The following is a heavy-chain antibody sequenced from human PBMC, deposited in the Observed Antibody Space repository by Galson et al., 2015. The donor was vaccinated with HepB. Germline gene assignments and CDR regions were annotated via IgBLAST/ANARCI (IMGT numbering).Heavy chain of an antibody. CDR3: PHQREGVGATGVLVINWFDP. CDR1: GFSLSTSGVG. CDR2: IYWNDDK. V-gene: IGHV2-5*01. Sequence: PALVKPTQTLTLTCTFSGFSLSTSGVGVGWIRQPPGKALEWLALIYWNDDKRYSPSLKSRLIITKDTSKNQVVLTMTNMDPVDTATYYCPHQREGVGATGVLVINWFDPWGQGTLVTVSS. J-gene: IGHJ5*02. D-gene: IGHD1-26*01.